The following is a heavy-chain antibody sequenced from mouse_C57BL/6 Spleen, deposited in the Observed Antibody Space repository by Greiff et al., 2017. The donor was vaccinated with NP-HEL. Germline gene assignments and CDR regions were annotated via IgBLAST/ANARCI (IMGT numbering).Heavy chain of an antibody. D-gene: IGHD1-1*01. CDR3: ARADYGSSYEEGRFDY. CDR1: GYSFTGYF. V-gene: IGHV1-20*01. J-gene: IGHJ2*01. Sequence: QLQQSGPELVKPGDSVKISCKASGYSFTGYFMNWVMQSHGKSLEWIGRINPYNGDTFYNQKFKGKATLTVDKSSSTAHMELRSLTSEDSAVYYCARADYGSSYEEGRFDYWGQGTTLTVSS. CDR2: INPYNGDT.